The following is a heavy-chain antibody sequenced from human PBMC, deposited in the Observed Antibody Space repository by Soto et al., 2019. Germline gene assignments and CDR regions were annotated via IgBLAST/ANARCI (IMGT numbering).Heavy chain of an antibody. CDR2: LSSSGGTT. J-gene: IGHJ4*02. V-gene: IGHV3-23*01. CDR3: AKLPRGSSPENDY. Sequence: LRLSCAASGFTFSIYAMTWVRQAPGKGLEWVSGLSSSGGTTHYADSVKGRFTISRDNSKNTLFLQMNSLRAEDTAVYYCAKLPRGSSPENDYWGQGTLVTVSS. CDR1: GFTFSIYA. D-gene: IGHD6-6*01.